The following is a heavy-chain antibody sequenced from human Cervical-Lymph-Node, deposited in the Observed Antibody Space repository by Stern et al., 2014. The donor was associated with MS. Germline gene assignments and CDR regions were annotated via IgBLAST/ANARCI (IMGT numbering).Heavy chain of an antibody. Sequence: QVQLQQWGAGLLKPSETLSLTCAVYGGSFSGYYWSWIRQPPGKGLEWIGEINHSGSTNYNPSLKSRVTISVDTSKNQFSLKLSSVTAADTAVYYCARGPRRGGSFDYWGQGTLVTVSS. D-gene: IGHD3-16*01. CDR1: GGSFSGYY. CDR3: ARGPRRGGSFDY. J-gene: IGHJ4*02. V-gene: IGHV4-34*01. CDR2: INHSGST.